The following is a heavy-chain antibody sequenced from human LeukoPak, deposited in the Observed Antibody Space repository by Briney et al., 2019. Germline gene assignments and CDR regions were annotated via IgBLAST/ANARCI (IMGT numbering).Heavy chain of an antibody. CDR3: ARNIRPGAYLDG. J-gene: IGHJ4*02. V-gene: IGHV3-23*01. CDR2: ISGSGGST. D-gene: IGHD2-2*02. CDR1: GFTFSSYA. Sequence: GGSLTLTCAASGFTFSSYAMSWVRQAPGKGLEWVSAISGSGGSTYYADSVEGRFTISRDNAKNSLYLQMNSLRAEDTAVYYCARNIRPGAYLDGWGQGTLVTVSS.